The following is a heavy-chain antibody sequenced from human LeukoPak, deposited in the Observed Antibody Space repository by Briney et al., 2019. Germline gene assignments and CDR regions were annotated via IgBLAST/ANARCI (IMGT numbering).Heavy chain of an antibody. V-gene: IGHV3-30-3*01. Sequence: GGSLRLSCAASGFTFSSYAMHWVRQAPGKGLEWVAVISYDGSNKYYADSVKGRFTISRDNSKNTLYLQMNSLRAEDTAVYYCARGFLVEMATMAYWGQGTLVTVSS. CDR2: ISYDGSNK. J-gene: IGHJ4*02. D-gene: IGHD5-24*01. CDR3: ARGFLVEMATMAY. CDR1: GFTFSSYA.